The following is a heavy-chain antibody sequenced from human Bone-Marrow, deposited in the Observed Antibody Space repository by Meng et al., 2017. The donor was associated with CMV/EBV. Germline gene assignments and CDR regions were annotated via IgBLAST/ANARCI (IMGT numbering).Heavy chain of an antibody. CDR2: IKQDGSEK. J-gene: IGHJ4*02. CDR3: ARDRAHPSTIVTIFGGRRWTRGGFDY. Sequence: GGSLRLSCAASGFTFSIYAMHWVRQAQGKGLEWVANIKQDGSEKYYVDSVKGRFTISRDNAKNSLYLKMNSLRAEDTAVYYCARDRAHPSTIVTIFGGRRWTRGGFDYWGQGNLVTVSS. D-gene: IGHD3-3*01. CDR1: GFTFSIYA. V-gene: IGHV3-7*01.